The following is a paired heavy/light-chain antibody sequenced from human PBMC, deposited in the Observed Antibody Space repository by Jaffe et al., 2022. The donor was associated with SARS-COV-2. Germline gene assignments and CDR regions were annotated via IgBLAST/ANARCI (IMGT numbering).Heavy chain of an antibody. CDR2: LSPTGGP. CDR3: ARAGGILSWFDS. V-gene: IGHV4-61*02. D-gene: IGHD3-16*01. Sequence: VQLEESGPGLMRPSQTLSLACTVSNGSISGSYFWTWIRQTAEKRLEWIGRLSPTGGPTYNPSLRSRITMSLISSRKQFFLTLRSLTAADSGLYFCARAGGILSWFDSWGQGILVTVSS. J-gene: IGHJ5*01. CDR1: NGSISGSYF.
Light chain of an antibody. CDR3: QQYYNSPPT. CDR2: WGS. V-gene: IGKV4-1*01. J-gene: IGKJ2*01. CDR1: QNIFYNFDKKNY. Sequence: DIVMTQSPELVTVSLGERAAINCESSQNIFYNFDKKNYLAWFQHKPGQPPKLLVYWGSIRESGVPDRFSGSGSATDFTLTIDNVQAEDVALYYCQQYYNSPPTFGQGTKLEIK.